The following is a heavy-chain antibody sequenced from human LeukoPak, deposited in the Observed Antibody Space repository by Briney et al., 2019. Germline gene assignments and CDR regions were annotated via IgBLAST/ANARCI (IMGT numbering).Heavy chain of an antibody. CDR1: GFTFSSYE. D-gene: IGHD3-22*01. CDR2: ISSSGSTI. J-gene: IGHJ4*02. V-gene: IGHV3-48*03. Sequence: AGGSLRLSCAASGFTFSSYEMNWVRRAPGKGLEWVSYISSSGSTIYYADSVKGRFTISRDNAKNSLYLQMNSLRAEDTAVYYCARNTYSDYYDSSGYSPGDFDYWGQGTLVTVSS. CDR3: ARNTYSDYYDSSGYSPGDFDY.